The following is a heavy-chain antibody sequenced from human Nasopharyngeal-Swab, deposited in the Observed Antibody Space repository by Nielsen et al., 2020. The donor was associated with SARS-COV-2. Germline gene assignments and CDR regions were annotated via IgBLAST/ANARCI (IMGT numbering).Heavy chain of an antibody. CDR3: ARLPSAWGRRDFDY. Sequence: GESLKISCAASGFTFSTYSMIWVRQAPAKGLEWVSCISSSVSYIYYADSVNGHFTISRDNAKNALYLQMSSLRAEDTAVYYCARLPSAWGRRDFDYWGQGTLVTVSS. J-gene: IGHJ4*02. D-gene: IGHD6-19*01. CDR2: ISSSVSYI. V-gene: IGHV3-21*06. CDR1: GFTFSTYS.